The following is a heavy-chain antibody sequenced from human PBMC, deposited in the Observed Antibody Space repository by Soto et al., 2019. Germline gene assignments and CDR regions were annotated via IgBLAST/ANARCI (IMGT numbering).Heavy chain of an antibody. V-gene: IGHV3-20*04. Sequence: EVVLVESGGSVVRPGGSLRLSCGASGFIFDDFSLSWVRQFPGKGLEWVAGINWDGSNEGYAESVKGRFTISRDNAKNALYLQRSSLRADDTALYFCARDDRAAGPFGFWGQGTLVTVSS. CDR1: GFIFDDFS. D-gene: IGHD6-13*01. CDR3: ARDDRAAGPFGF. CDR2: INWDGSNE. J-gene: IGHJ4*02.